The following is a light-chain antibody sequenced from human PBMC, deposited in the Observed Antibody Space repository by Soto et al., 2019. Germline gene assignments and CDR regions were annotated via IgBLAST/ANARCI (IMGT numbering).Light chain of an antibody. CDR1: RSNIGAGYA. J-gene: IGLJ3*02. Sequence: QSVLTQPPSVSGAPGQRVTISCTGRRSNIGAGYAVHWYQQLPGASPKLLIYENTYRPSGVPDRFSDSKSGTSASLAISGLRAEDEADYYCQSYDNILSVGVFGGGTKLTVL. CDR2: ENT. CDR3: QSYDNILSVGV. V-gene: IGLV1-40*01.